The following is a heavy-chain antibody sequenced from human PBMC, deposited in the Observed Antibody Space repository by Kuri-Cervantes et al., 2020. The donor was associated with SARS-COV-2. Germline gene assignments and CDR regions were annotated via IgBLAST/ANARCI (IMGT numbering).Heavy chain of an antibody. D-gene: IGHD3-22*01. V-gene: IGHV3-21*03. CDR3: TEVDYYDSSGYVG. CDR2: ISSSSSYI. CDR1: GFTFSSYS. J-gene: IGHJ4*02. Sequence: LSLTCAASGFTFSSYSMNWVRQAPGKGLEWVSSISSSSSYIYYADSVKGRFTISRDNAKNSLYLQMNSLKTEDTAVYYCTEVDYYDSSGYVGWGQGTLVTVSS.